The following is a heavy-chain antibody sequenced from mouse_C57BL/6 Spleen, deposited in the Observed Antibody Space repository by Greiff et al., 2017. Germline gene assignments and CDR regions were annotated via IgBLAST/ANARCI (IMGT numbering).Heavy chain of an antibody. J-gene: IGHJ1*03. CDR3: TSYYYGSSYGYFDV. CDR2: IDPENGDT. V-gene: IGHV14-4*01. D-gene: IGHD1-1*01. CDR1: GFNIKDDY. Sequence: VQLQQSGAELVRPGASVKLSCTASGFNIKDDYMHWVKQRPEQGLEWIGWIDPENGDTEYASKFQGKATITADTSSNTAYLPLSSLTSEDTAVYYCTSYYYGSSYGYFDVWGTGTTVTVSS.